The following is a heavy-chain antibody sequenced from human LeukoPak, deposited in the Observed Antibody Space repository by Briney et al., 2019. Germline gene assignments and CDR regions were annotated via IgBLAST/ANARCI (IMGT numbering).Heavy chain of an antibody. D-gene: IGHD6-6*01. CDR1: GFTFSSYS. CDR2: ISSSSSII. J-gene: IGHJ4*02. CDR3: ARDFGWGLAARRIDY. V-gene: IGHV3-48*01. Sequence: GGSLRLSCAASGFTFSSYSMNWVRQAPGKGLEWVSYISSSSSIIYYADSVKGRLTISRDNAKNSLYLQMNSLRAEDTAVYYCARDFGWGLAARRIDYWGQGTLVTVSS.